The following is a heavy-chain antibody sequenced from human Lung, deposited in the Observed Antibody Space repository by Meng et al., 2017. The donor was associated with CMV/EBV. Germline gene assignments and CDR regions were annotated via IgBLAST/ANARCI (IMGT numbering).Heavy chain of an antibody. CDR3: ARMLIVGATLGYFDY. CDR1: GGSFSGYY. CDR2: INHSGST. J-gene: IGHJ4*02. V-gene: IGHV4-34*01. Sequence: QAQLQQWGAGLLKPSETLSLTCAVYGGSFSGYYWSWIRQPPGKGLEWIGEINHSGSTNYNPSLKSRVTISVDTSKNQFSLKLSSVTAADTAVYYCARMLIVGATLGYFDYWGQGTLVTVSS. D-gene: IGHD1-26*01.